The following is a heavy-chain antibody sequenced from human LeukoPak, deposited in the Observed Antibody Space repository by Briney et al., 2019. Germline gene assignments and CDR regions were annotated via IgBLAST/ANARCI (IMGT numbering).Heavy chain of an antibody. CDR1: AGTFSSYG. CDR3: ARVVHRGPLYYFDY. J-gene: IGHJ4*02. D-gene: IGHD2-15*01. CDR2: IITIFGTA. Sequence: SVKVSCKASAGTFSSYGISWVRHDPGQGLEWMGGIITIFGTANYAQKFQGRVTITTDESTSTAYMELSSLRSEDTAVYYCARVVHRGPLYYFDYWGQGTLVTVSS. V-gene: IGHV1-69*05.